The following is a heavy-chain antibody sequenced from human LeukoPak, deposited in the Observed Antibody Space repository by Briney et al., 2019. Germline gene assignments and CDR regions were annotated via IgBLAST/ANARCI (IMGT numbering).Heavy chain of an antibody. D-gene: IGHD2-15*01. CDR2: ISYDGSNK. CDR3: ARDCGGSCYSGGPPYGMEV. V-gene: IGHV3-30-3*01. Sequence: PGRSLRLSCAASGFTFSSYAMHWVRQAPGKGLEWVAVISYDGSNKYYADSVKGRFTISRDNSKNTLYLQMNSLRAEDTAVYYCARDCGGSCYSGGPPYGMEVWGQGTTVTVSS. J-gene: IGHJ6*02. CDR1: GFTFSSYA.